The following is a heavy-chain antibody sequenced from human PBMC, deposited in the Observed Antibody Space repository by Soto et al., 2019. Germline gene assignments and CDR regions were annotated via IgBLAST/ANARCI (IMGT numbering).Heavy chain of an antibody. CDR2: ISSSSSNK. J-gene: IGHJ4*02. D-gene: IGHD1-26*01. CDR3: AKGDLEDPLPGYYFDY. V-gene: IGHV3-21*01. CDR1: GFTFSSYR. Sequence: PGGSLRLSCAASGFTFSSYRMNWVRQAPGKGLEWVSSISSSSSNKYYADSVKGRFTISRDNSKNTLYLQMNSLRAEDTAVYYCAKGDLEDPLPGYYFDYWGQGTLVTVSS.